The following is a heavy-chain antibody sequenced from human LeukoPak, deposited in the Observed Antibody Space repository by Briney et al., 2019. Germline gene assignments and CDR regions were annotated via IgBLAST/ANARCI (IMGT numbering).Heavy chain of an antibody. Sequence: SETLSLTCTVSGGSISSGDYYWSWIRQPPGKGLEWIGYIYYSGSTYYNPSPKSRVTISVDTSKNQFSLKLSSVTAADTAVYYCARQGGGGSYAESAFDIWGQGTMVTVSS. J-gene: IGHJ3*02. V-gene: IGHV4-30-4*08. D-gene: IGHD1-26*01. CDR3: ARQGGGGSYAESAFDI. CDR2: IYYSGST. CDR1: GGSISSGDYY.